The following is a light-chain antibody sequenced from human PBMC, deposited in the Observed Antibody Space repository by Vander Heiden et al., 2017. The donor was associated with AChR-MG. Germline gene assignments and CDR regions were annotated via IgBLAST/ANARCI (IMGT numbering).Light chain of an antibody. Sequence: DIQMTQSPSTLTASIGDRVTITCRASQNIGEWLAWYQQKPGKAPEVLVYKATNLQSGVPSRFSGIGAGTEFTLIISSLHPDDLATYYCQQYSDYPLTFGGG. CDR1: QNIGEW. V-gene: IGKV1-5*03. J-gene: IGKJ4*01. CDR3: QQYSDYPLT. CDR2: KAT.